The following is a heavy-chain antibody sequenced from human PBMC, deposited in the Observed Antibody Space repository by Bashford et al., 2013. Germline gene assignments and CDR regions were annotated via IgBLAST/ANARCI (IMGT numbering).Heavy chain of an antibody. CDR2: ISAYNGNT. J-gene: IGHJ6*02. D-gene: IGHD3-16*02. CDR1: GYTFTSYG. CDR3: AKDLKETWRIDDGLDV. V-gene: IGHV1-18*01. Sequence: ASVKVSCKASGYTFTSYGFSWVRQAPGQGLEWMGWISAYNGNTNSAQKLQGRFTISRDNAKNSLSLQMNSLRVEDTALYYYAKDLKETWRIDDGLDVWGQGTTVTVSS.